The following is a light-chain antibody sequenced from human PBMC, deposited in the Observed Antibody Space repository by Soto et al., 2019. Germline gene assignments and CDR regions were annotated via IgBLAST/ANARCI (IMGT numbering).Light chain of an antibody. CDR1: SSDVGGYNA. V-gene: IGLV2-11*01. CDR2: DVN. J-gene: IGLJ1*01. Sequence: QSALTQPRSVSGSPGQSVTISCTGTSSDVGGYNAVSWYQQNPGKAPKIMIYDVNKRPSGVPDRFSGSKSGNTASLTISGLQAEDEADYYCCSYAGRYIYVFGTGTKVTVL. CDR3: CSYAGRYIYV.